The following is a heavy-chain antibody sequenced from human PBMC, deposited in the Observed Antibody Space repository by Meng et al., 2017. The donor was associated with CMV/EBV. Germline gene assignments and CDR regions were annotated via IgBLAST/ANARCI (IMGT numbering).Heavy chain of an antibody. CDR1: GYTFTGYY. J-gene: IGHJ4*02. CDR3: ATTRIGDFWSGLHY. V-gene: IGHV1-2*02. CDR2: INPNSGGT. Sequence: ASVKVSCKASGYTFTGYYMHWVRQAPGQGLEWMGWINPNSGGTNYARKFQGRVTMTRDTSISTAYMELSRLRSDDTAVYYCATTRIGDFWSGLHYWGQGTLVTVSS. D-gene: IGHD3-3*01.